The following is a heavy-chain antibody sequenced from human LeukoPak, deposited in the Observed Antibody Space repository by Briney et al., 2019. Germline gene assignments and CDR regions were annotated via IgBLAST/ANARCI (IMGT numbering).Heavy chain of an antibody. CDR1: GFTFSSYA. CDR3: AKSYDSSGYLDAFDI. V-gene: IGHV3-30*04. D-gene: IGHD3-22*01. J-gene: IGHJ3*02. Sequence: GSLRLSCAASGFTFSSYAMHWVRQAPGKGLEWVAVISYDGSNKYYADSVKGRFTISRDNSKNSLYLQMNSLRTEDTALYYCAKSYDSSGYLDAFDIWGQGTMVTVSS. CDR2: ISYDGSNK.